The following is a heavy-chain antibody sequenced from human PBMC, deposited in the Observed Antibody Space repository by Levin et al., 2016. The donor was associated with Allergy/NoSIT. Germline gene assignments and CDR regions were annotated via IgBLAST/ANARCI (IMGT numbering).Heavy chain of an antibody. D-gene: IGHD3-9*01. J-gene: IGHJ5*02. Sequence: WIRQPPGKGLEWIGSIYYSGSTYYNPSLKSRVTISVDTSKNQFSLKLSSVTAADTAVYYCARQDYDILLWFDPWGQGTLVTVSS. V-gene: IGHV4-39*01. CDR3: ARQDYDILLWFDP. CDR2: IYYSGST.